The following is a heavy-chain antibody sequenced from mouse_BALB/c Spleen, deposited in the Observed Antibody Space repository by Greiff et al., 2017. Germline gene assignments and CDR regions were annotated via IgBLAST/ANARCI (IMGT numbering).Heavy chain of an antibody. CDR2: IWSGGST. J-gene: IGHJ3*01. CDR3: ARNDYDPFAY. D-gene: IGHD2-4*01. V-gene: IGHV2-2*02. Sequence: QVQLKESGPGLVQPSQSLSITCTVSGFSLTSYGVHWVRQSPGKGLEWLGVIWSGGSTDYNAAFISRLSISKDNSKSKVFFKMNSLQANDTAIYYCARNDYDPFAYWGQGTLVTVSA. CDR1: GFSLTSYG.